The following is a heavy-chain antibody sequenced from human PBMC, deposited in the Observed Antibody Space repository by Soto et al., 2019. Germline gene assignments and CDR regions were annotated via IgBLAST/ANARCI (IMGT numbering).Heavy chain of an antibody. CDR3: ARGKSIFYGMDV. Sequence: GGSLRLSCAASGFTFSSYAMHWVRQAPGKGLEYVSAITSSSGTTIYHADSVKGRFTISRDNAKNSLFLQMNSLRAEDTAVYYCARGKSIFYGMDVWGQGTTVTVSS. CDR2: ITSSSGTTI. CDR1: GFTFSSYA. D-gene: IGHD2-15*01. V-gene: IGHV3-48*03. J-gene: IGHJ6*02.